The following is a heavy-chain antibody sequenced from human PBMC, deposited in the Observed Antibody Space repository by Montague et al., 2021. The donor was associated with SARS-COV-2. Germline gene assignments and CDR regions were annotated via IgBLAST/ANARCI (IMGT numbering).Heavy chain of an antibody. CDR3: ARVPYSSSGFFYYYYGIDV. D-gene: IGHD6-6*01. CDR1: GGSISSYY. Sequence: SETLSLTCTVSGGSISSYYWSWIRQPPGKGLEWIGHIYYSGSTNYNPSPKSRVTISVDTSKNQFSLKLSSVTAADTAVYYCARVPYSSSGFFYYYYGIDVWGQGTTVTVSS. J-gene: IGHJ6*02. CDR2: IYYSGST. V-gene: IGHV4-59*13.